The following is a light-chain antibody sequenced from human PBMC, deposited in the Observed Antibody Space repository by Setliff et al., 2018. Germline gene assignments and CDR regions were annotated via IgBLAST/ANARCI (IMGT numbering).Light chain of an antibody. V-gene: IGLV2-14*01. J-gene: IGLJ1*01. Sequence: QSALAQPASVSGSPGQSITISCTGTSNDVGGYDYVSWYQQYPGKAPKLIIYEVSKRPSGGSDRFSGSKSGNTASLTISGLQAEDGADYYCNSYTRRGTYVFGIGTKVTVL. CDR3: NSYTRRGTYV. CDR1: SNDVGGYDY. CDR2: EVS.